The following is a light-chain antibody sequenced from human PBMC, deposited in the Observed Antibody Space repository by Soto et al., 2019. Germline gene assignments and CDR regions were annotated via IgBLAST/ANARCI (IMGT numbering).Light chain of an antibody. CDR1: SSNIGAGYD. J-gene: IGLJ1*01. CDR2: SNT. Sequence: QSVLTQPPSVSGAPGQRVTFSCTGSSSNIGAGYDVHWYQQLPGTAPKLLIYSNTNRPSGVPDRFSGSKSGTSASLAITGLQAEDEADYYCQSYDTSLRGNVFGTGTKLTVL. V-gene: IGLV1-40*01. CDR3: QSYDTSLRGNV.